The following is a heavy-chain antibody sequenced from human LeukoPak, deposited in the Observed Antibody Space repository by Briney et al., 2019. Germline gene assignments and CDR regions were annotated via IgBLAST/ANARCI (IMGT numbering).Heavy chain of an antibody. CDR3: ARGLSAYDFWSGYYYYFDY. CDR1: GYTFTSYG. V-gene: IGHV1-18*01. Sequence: ASVKVSCKASGYTFTSYGISWVRQAPGQGLEWMGWISAYNGNTNYAQKLQGGVTMTTDTSTSTAYMELRSLRSDDTAVYYCARGLSAYDFWSGYYYYFDYWGQGTLVTVSS. CDR2: ISAYNGNT. J-gene: IGHJ4*02. D-gene: IGHD3-3*01.